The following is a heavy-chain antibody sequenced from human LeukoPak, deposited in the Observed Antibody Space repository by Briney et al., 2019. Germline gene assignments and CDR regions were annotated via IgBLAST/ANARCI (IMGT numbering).Heavy chain of an antibody. Sequence: KPSETLSLTCTVSGDSIKSDSYNWGWIRQPPGKGLEWIGTIYYSGSTYYNPSLKSRVTISVDTSKNQFSVKLSSVTAADTALYYCARHKEDFHDSSGPNFWYFDLWGRGTLVTVSS. CDR1: GDSIKSDSYN. V-gene: IGHV4-39*01. J-gene: IGHJ2*01. CDR3: ARHKEDFHDSSGPNFWYFDL. D-gene: IGHD3-22*01. CDR2: IYYSGST.